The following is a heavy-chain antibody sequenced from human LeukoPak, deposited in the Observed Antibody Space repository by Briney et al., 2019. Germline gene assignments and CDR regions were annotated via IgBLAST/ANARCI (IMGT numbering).Heavy chain of an antibody. CDR1: GDSVSTNSVA. V-gene: IGHV6-1*01. Sequence: KPSQTLSLTCAISGDSVSTNSVAWNWIRQSPSRGLEWLGRTYCRSKWNNDYAVSVKSRITINPDTSKNQFSLQLNSVTPDATALYYCARGRYSGFDLWGQGTMVTVSS. CDR2: TYCRSKWNN. D-gene: IGHD2-15*01. J-gene: IGHJ3*01. CDR3: ARGRYSGFDL.